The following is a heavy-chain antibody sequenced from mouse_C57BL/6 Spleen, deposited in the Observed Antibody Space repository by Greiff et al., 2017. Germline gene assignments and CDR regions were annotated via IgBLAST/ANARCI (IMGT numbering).Heavy chain of an antibody. Sequence: EVKLVESGGGLVKPGGSLKLSCAASGFTFSDYGMHWVRQAPEKGLEWVAYISSGSSTIYYADTVKGRFTISRDNAKNTLFLQMTSLRSEDTAMYYCARGSLPRRAMDYWGQGTSVTVSS. D-gene: IGHD6-2*01. V-gene: IGHV5-17*01. CDR3: ARGSLPRRAMDY. CDR2: ISSGSSTI. J-gene: IGHJ4*01. CDR1: GFTFSDYG.